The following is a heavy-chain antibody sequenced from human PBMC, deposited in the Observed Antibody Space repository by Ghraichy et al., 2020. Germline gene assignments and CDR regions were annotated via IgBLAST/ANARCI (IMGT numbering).Heavy chain of an antibody. CDR2: IYYSGST. J-gene: IGHJ5*02. D-gene: IGHD4-17*01. CDR3: ARAASEWDDYGAYAGANWFDP. CDR1: DGSVLSCSHY. V-gene: IGHV4-61*01. Sequence: SQTLSLTCTVPDGSVLSCSHYWRCLRQPPGKGLEWIGYIYYSGSTNYNPSLKSRVTISVDTSKNQFSLKLSSVTAADTAVYYCARAASEWDDYGAYAGANWFDPWGQVTLVTVSS.